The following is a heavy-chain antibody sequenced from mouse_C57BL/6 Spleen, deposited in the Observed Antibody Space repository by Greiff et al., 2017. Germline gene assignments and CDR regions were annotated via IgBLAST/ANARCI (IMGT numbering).Heavy chain of an antibody. D-gene: IGHD1-1*01. CDR3: ARAEYYGSRGYYYAMDY. J-gene: IGHJ4*01. CDR2: IFPGDGDT. V-gene: IGHV1-82*01. CDR1: GYAFSSSW. Sequence: VQLVESGPELVKPGASVKISCKASGYAFSSSWMNWVKQRPGKGLGWIGRIFPGDGDTNYNGKFKGKATLTADKSSSTAYMQLSSLTSEDSAVYFCARAEYYGSRGYYYAMDYWGQGTSVTVSS.